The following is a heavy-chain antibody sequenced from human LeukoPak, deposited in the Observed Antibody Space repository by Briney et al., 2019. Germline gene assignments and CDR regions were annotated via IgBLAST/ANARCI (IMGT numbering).Heavy chain of an antibody. J-gene: IGHJ4*02. V-gene: IGHV1-24*01. CDR2: FDPEDGET. D-gene: IGHD6-13*01. CDR1: GYTLTEVS. Sequence: ASVKASCKISGYTLTEVSMHWVRQAPGKGLEWMGRFDPEDGETLSAQRFQGRLTMTEDTSADTAYMELSSLTSDDTALYYCATGTVSSSWLGIFDFWGQGTLVTVSS. CDR3: ATGTVSSSWLGIFDF.